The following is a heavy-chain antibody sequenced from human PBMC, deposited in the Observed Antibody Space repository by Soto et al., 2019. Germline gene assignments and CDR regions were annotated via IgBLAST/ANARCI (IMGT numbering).Heavy chain of an antibody. V-gene: IGHV3-7*01. CDR3: ARDALIAAAGFYYYYGMDV. CDR2: IKQDGSEK. J-gene: IGHJ6*02. CDR1: GFTFSSYW. Sequence: GGSLRLSCAASGFTFSSYWMSWVHQAPGKGLEWVANIKQDGSEKYYVDSVKGRFTISRDNAKNSLYLQMNSLRAEDTAVYYCARDALIAAAGFYYYYGMDVWGQGTTVTVSS. D-gene: IGHD6-13*01.